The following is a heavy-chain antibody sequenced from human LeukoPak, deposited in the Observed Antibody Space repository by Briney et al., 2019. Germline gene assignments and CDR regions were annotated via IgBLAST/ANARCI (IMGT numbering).Heavy chain of an antibody. CDR2: ISDSSTYT. V-gene: IGHV3-11*06. CDR3: ARGLSHYYDSSGYSDY. D-gene: IGHD3-22*01. CDR1: GFTFSDSY. Sequence: GGSLRLSCAASGFTFSDSYMSWIRQAPGKGLEWVSYISDSSTYTDYADSVKGRFTISRDNSKNTLYLQMNSLRAEDTAVYYCARGLSHYYDSSGYSDYWGQGTLVTVSS. J-gene: IGHJ4*02.